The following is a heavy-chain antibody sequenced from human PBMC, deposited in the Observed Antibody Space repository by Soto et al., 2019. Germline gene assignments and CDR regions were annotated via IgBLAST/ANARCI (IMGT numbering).Heavy chain of an antibody. D-gene: IGHD6-25*01. CDR3: ARGDAATDAFDI. CDR1: GFTFSSYD. V-gene: IGHV3-13*01. Sequence: EVQLVESGGGLVQPGGSLRLSCAASGFTFSSYDMHWVRQATGKGLEWVSVIGTAGDTYYPGSVEGRFTISRENAKNSLYLQMNSLRAGDPAVYYCARGDAATDAFDIWGQGTMVTVSS. J-gene: IGHJ3*02. CDR2: IGTAGDT.